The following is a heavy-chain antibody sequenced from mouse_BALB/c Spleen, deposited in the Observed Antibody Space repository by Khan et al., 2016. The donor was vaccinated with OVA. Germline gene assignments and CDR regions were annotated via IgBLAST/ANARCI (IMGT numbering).Heavy chain of an antibody. CDR2: INTYTGEP. CDR3: AREVDYLYAMDY. V-gene: IGHV9-3-1*01. D-gene: IGHD2-13*01. CDR1: GYTFTNYG. J-gene: IGHJ4*01. Sequence: QSGPELKKPGETVKISCKASGYTFTNYGMNWVKQAPGKGLKWMGWINTYTGEPTYADDFKGRFAFSLETSASTAYLQINNLKNEDTATYFCAREVDYLYAMDYWGQGTSVTVSS.